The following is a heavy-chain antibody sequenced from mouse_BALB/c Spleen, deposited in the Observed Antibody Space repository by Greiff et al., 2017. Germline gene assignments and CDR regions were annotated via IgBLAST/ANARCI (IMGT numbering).Heavy chain of an antibody. V-gene: IGHV5-6-5*01. CDR2: ISSGGST. Sequence: DVKLVESGGGLVKPGGSLKLSCAASGFTFSSYAMSWVRQTPEKRLEWVASISSGGSTYYPDSVKGRFTISRDNARNILYLQMSSLRSEDTAMYYCANYRYDGFDYWGQGTTLTVSS. D-gene: IGHD2-14*01. CDR3: ANYRYDGFDY. CDR1: GFTFSSYA. J-gene: IGHJ2*01.